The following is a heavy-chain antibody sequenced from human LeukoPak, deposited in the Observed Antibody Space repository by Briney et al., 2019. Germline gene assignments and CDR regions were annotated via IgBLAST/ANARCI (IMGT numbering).Heavy chain of an antibody. CDR1: GFTFSSYS. J-gene: IGHJ5*02. CDR3: AKDMSEP. V-gene: IGHV3-9*01. Sequence: GGSLRLSCAASGFTFSSYSMSWVRQAPGKGLEWVSGISWNSGSIGYADSVKGRFTISRDNAKNSLYLQMNSPRAEDTALYYCAKDMSEPWGQGTLVTVSS. CDR2: ISWNSGSI.